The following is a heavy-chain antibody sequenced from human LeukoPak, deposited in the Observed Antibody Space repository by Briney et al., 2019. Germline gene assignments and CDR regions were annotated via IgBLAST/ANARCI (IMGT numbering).Heavy chain of an antibody. D-gene: IGHD1-14*01. Sequence: GSLRLSCAASGFTFSSYWMSWVRQAPGKGLELVANIKRDGSEKYYVDSVKGRFTISRDNAKNSLYPQMNSLRAEDTAVYYCARNQRRLDYWGQGTLVTVSS. V-gene: IGHV3-7*01. J-gene: IGHJ4*02. CDR2: IKRDGSEK. CDR1: GFTFSSYW. CDR3: ARNQRRLDY.